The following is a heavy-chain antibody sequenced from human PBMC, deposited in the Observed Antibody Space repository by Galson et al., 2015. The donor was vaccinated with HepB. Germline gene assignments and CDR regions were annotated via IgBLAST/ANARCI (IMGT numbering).Heavy chain of an antibody. D-gene: IGHD1-14*01. CDR2: IIPIVDKP. CDR3: ARDRSTSEPYDAFDV. CDR1: GGTFGHTA. V-gene: IGHV1-69*13. Sequence: SVKVSCRASGGTFGHTAISWVRRAPGQGLEWLGGIIPIVDKPYIAQKFRGRLTITADASTHTVYMELDSLRSEDTAVYFCARDRSTSEPYDAFDVWGQGTMLTVSS. J-gene: IGHJ3*01.